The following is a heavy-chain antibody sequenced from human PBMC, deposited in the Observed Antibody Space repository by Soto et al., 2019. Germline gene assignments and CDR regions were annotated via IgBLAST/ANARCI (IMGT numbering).Heavy chain of an antibody. J-gene: IGHJ4*02. CDR3: ARGGVGSGWSSGFDY. CDR2: ISAYNGNT. D-gene: IGHD6-19*01. Sequence: ASVKVSCKASGYTFTSYGIRWVRQATGQGLEWMGWISAYNGNTNYAQKLQGRVTMTTDTSTSTAYMELRSLRSDDTAVYYCARGGVGSGWSSGFDYWGQGTLVTVSS. V-gene: IGHV1-18*01. CDR1: GYTFTSYG.